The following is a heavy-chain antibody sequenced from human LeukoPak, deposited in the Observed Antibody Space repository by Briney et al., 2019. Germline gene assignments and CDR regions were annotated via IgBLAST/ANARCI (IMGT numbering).Heavy chain of an antibody. Sequence: PSETLSLTCTVSGYSINNGYYWGWIRQPPGKGLEWIGGIYHSGSTYYNPSLKSRVSISVDTSKNQFSLKLSSVTAADTAVYFCARYADYYHSKFDYWGQGTLVTVSS. V-gene: IGHV4-38-2*02. J-gene: IGHJ4*02. CDR2: IYHSGST. CDR1: GYSINNGYY. CDR3: ARYADYYHSKFDY. D-gene: IGHD3-22*01.